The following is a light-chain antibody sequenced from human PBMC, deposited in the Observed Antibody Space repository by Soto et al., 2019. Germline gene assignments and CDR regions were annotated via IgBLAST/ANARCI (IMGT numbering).Light chain of an antibody. Sequence: QSVLTQPPSASGTPGQRVTISCSGSSANIGSNYVYWYQQLPGTAPKLLIYRTDQRPSGVPDRFSGSKSGTSASLAISGLRSEDEADYYCAAWDDSLSGLNWVFGGGTKLTVL. J-gene: IGLJ3*02. V-gene: IGLV1-47*01. CDR3: AAWDDSLSGLNWV. CDR2: RTD. CDR1: SANIGSNY.